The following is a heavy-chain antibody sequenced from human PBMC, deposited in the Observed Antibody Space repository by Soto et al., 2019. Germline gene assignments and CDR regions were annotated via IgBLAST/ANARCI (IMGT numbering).Heavy chain of an antibody. CDR1: GFTFSSYA. D-gene: IGHD6-6*01. Sequence: GGSLRLSCAASGFTFSSYAMSWVRQAPGKGLEWVSAISGSGGSTYYADSVKGRFTISRDNSKNTLYLQMNSLRAEDTAVYYCARGRSISSPHYYYYGMDVCGQGTTLTVSS. V-gene: IGHV3-23*01. CDR2: ISGSGGST. J-gene: IGHJ6*02. CDR3: ARGRSISSPHYYYYGMDV.